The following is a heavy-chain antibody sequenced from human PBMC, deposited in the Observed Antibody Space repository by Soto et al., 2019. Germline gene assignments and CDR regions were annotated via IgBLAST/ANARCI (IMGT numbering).Heavy chain of an antibody. CDR2: IWYDGSNK. Sequence: PGGSLRLSCAASGFTFSSYGMHWVRQAPGKGLEWVAVIWYDGSNKYYADSVKGRFTISRDNSKNTLYLQMNSLRAEDTAVYYCAREGGGYCSSTSCLKYYYYYGMDVWGQGTTVTVSS. D-gene: IGHD2-2*01. CDR3: AREGGGYCSSTSCLKYYYYYGMDV. V-gene: IGHV3-33*01. J-gene: IGHJ6*02. CDR1: GFTFSSYG.